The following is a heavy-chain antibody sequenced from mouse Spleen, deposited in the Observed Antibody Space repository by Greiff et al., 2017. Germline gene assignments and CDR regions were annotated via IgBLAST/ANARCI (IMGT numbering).Heavy chain of an antibody. Sequence: EVQLQQSGPELVKPGASVKISCKASGYTFTDYYMNWVKQSHGKSLEWIGDINPNNGGTSYNQKFKGKATLTVDKSSSTAYMELRSLTSEDSAVYYCARSPSTTVVRYYYAMDYWGQGTSVTVSS. CDR1: GYTFTDYY. CDR3: ARSPSTTVVRYYYAMDY. J-gene: IGHJ4*01. V-gene: IGHV1-26*01. CDR2: INPNNGGT. D-gene: IGHD1-1*01.